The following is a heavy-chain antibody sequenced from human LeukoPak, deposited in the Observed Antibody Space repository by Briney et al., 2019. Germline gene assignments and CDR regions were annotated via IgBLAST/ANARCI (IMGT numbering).Heavy chain of an antibody. CDR3: ARGDTWFGY. Sequence: PSETLSLTCTVSGGSISSGAYYWSWIRQHPGKGLEWIGYISYSGSTYYNPSLKSRVTISVDTSKSQFSLKLSSVTAADTAVYYCARGDTWFGYWGQGTLVTVSS. CDR1: GGSISSGAYY. V-gene: IGHV4-31*03. D-gene: IGHD3-10*01. J-gene: IGHJ4*02. CDR2: ISYSGST.